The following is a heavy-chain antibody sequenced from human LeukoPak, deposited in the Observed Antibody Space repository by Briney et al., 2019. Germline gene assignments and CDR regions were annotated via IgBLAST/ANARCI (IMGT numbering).Heavy chain of an antibody. V-gene: IGHV1-18*01. CDR1: GYTFTSYG. Sequence: ASVKVSCKASGYTFTSYGITWVRQAPGQGLEWMGWISTYNGNTDYAQKLQGRVTVTTDTSTSTAYMELRSLRSDDTAMYYCARTYGDYDGSYWYFDLWGRGTLVTVSS. D-gene: IGHD4-17*01. J-gene: IGHJ2*01. CDR2: ISTYNGNT. CDR3: ARTYGDYDGSYWYFDL.